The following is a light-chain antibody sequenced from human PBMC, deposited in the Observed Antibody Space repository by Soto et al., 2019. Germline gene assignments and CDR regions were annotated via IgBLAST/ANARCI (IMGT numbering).Light chain of an antibody. CDR1: QSLVSSNGNTF. V-gene: IGKV2-30*01. CDR3: MQASHCPWT. J-gene: IGKJ1*01. Sequence: DVVMTQSPLSLPVTLGQPASISCRSSQSLVSSNGNTFLIWFQQRPGQSPTRLIYKVSNRDSAVPDRFTGSGSGTDFTLEISRVEAEDVGVYYCMQASHCPWTFGQGKKVEIK. CDR2: KVS.